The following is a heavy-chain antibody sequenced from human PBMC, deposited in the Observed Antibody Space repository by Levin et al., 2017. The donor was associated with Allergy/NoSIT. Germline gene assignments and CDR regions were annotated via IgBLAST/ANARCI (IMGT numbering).Heavy chain of an antibody. CDR2: ISYDGSNK. Sequence: LSLTCAASGFTFSSYGMHWVRQAPGKGLEWVAVISYDGSNKYYADSVKGRFTISRDNSKNTLYLQMNSLRAEDTAVYYCAKTVCSSTSCYVDYWGQGTLVTVSS. V-gene: IGHV3-30*18. D-gene: IGHD2-2*01. CDR1: GFTFSSYG. CDR3: AKTVCSSTSCYVDY. J-gene: IGHJ4*02.